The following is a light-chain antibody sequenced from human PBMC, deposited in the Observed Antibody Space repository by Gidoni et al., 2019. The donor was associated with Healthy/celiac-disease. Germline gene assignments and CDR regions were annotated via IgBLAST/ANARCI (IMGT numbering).Light chain of an antibody. Sequence: DIQMTPSPSSLSASVGDRVTITCRESQSISSYLNWYQQKPGKAPKLLIYAASSLQSGVPARFSGSGSGTDFTLTISSLQPEDFATYYCQQSYSTLWTFGQXTKVEIK. J-gene: IGKJ1*01. CDR2: AAS. CDR1: QSISSY. CDR3: QQSYSTLWT. V-gene: IGKV1-39*01.